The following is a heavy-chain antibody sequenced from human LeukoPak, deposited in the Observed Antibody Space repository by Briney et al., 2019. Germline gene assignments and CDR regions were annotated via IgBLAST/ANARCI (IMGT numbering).Heavy chain of an antibody. CDR2: INHRRST. CDR3: ARGQFWSGYSI. V-gene: IGHV4-34*01. CDR1: GGSFSGCY. J-gene: IGHJ4*02. Sequence: SETLSLTCGVYGGSFSGCYWSWIRQPPGKGLEWIGEINHRRSTNYNPSLKSRVTMSVDTSKNQFSLNLSSVTAADTAVYYCARGQFWSGYSIWGQGTLVTVSS. D-gene: IGHD3-3*02.